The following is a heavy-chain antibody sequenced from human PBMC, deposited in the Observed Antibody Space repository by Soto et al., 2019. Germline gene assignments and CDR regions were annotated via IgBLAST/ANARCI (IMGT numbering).Heavy chain of an antibody. J-gene: IGHJ6*03. CDR2: IYYSGST. D-gene: IGHD3-3*01. V-gene: IGHV4-31*03. CDR1: GGSISSGGYY. CDR3: ARTYYDFWSGYSIPHYMDV. Sequence: QVQLQESGPGLVKPSQTLSLTCTVSGGSISSGGYYWSWIRQHPGKGLEWIGYIYYSGSTYYNPSLKRRVTISVDTSKNQFSLKLSSVTAADTAVYYCARTYYDFWSGYSIPHYMDVWGKGTTVTVSS.